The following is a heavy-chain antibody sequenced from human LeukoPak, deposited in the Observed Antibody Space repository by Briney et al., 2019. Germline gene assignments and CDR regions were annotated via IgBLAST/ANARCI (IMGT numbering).Heavy chain of an antibody. Sequence: GGSLRLSCAASGFTFSDYYMSWIRQAPGKGLEWVSYISSSGSSYTNYADSVKGRFTISRDNAKNSLYLQMNSLRAEDTAVYYCARDISGNYFDYWGQGTLVTVSS. CDR3: ARDISGNYFDY. V-gene: IGHV3-11*05. CDR2: ISSSGSSYT. J-gene: IGHJ4*02. D-gene: IGHD3-10*01. CDR1: GFTFSDYY.